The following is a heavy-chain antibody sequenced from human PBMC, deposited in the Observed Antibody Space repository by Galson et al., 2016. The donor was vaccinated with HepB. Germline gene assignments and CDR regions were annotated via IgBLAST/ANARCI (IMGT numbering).Heavy chain of an antibody. J-gene: IGHJ4*02. CDR3: ARGVRVDY. CDR1: GFTFNTSW. CDR2: IKQDGSEQ. D-gene: IGHD3-22*01. V-gene: IGHV3-7*04. Sequence: SLRLSCAASGFTFNTSWMTWVRQAPGKGLEWVANIKQDGSEQYNVDSVKGRFTISRDNAKNSLYLQMNSLRAEDTAVYYGARGVRVDYWGQGTLVTVSP.